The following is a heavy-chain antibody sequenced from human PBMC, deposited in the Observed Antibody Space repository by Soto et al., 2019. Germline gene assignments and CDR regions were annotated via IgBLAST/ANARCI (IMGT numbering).Heavy chain of an antibody. J-gene: IGHJ4*02. D-gene: IGHD1-20*01. CDR3: ANSDNWNESGRDY. Sequence: QLQLQESGPGLVKPSETLSLTCTVSGGSISSSSYYWGWIGQPPGKGLEWIGSIYYSGSTYYNPSLKSRVTISVDTSKNQFSLKLSSVTAADTAVYYCANSDNWNESGRDYWGQGTLVTVSS. CDR2: IYYSGST. V-gene: IGHV4-39*01. CDR1: GGSISSSSYY.